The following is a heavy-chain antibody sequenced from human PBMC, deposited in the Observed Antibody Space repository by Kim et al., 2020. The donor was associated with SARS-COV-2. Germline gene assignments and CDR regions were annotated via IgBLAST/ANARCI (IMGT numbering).Heavy chain of an antibody. CDR3: ARDIGSGWLKL. D-gene: IGHD6-19*01. Sequence: TKYSRKFQGRVTITRDTSASTAYMELSSLRSEDTAVYYCARDIGSGWLKLWGQGTLVTVSS. J-gene: IGHJ4*02. V-gene: IGHV1-3*01. CDR2: T.